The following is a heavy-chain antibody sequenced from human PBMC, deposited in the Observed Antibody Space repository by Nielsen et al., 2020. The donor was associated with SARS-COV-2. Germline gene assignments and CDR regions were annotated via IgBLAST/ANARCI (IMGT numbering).Heavy chain of an antibody. V-gene: IGHV3-23*01. J-gene: IGHJ6*02. D-gene: IGHD4-11*01. CDR3: AKDSGGHYSNYGRYYYGMDV. CDR1: GGSFSGYY. Sequence: ETLSLTCAVYGGSFSGYYWSWVRQAPGKGLEWVSPISGSGGSTYYADSVKGRFTISRDNSKNTLYLQMNSLRAEDTAVYYCAKDSGGHYSNYGRYYYGMDVWGQGTTVTVSS. CDR2: ISGSGGST.